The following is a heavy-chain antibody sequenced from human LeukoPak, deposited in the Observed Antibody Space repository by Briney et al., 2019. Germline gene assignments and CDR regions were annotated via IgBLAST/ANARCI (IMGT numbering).Heavy chain of an antibody. CDR3: ARARCSRTSCYTESDY. V-gene: IGHV3-74*01. J-gene: IGHJ4*02. D-gene: IGHD2-2*01. Sequence: GGSERLSCAASGFTLSPYWMHWVSQAPGKGLVWVSRINSDGSSTTYADSVKGRFTISRANTKNTLYLQMNILRAEGTAVYYCARARCSRTSCYTESDYWGQGTLVTVSS. CDR1: GFTLSPYW. CDR2: INSDGSST.